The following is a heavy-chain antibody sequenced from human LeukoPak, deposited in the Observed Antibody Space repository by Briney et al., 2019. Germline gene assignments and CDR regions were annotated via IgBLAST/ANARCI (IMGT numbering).Heavy chain of an antibody. CDR2: IYYSGSN. Sequence: SXTLSLTCTVCGGSISSYYWSWIRQPPGKGLEWIGYIYYSGSNNYNPSLKRRVTISVEKSKKQFSLKLSSVTAADTAVYYCARGAMVRGVIRSSYYFDYWGQGTLVTVSS. D-gene: IGHD3-10*01. J-gene: IGHJ4*02. CDR3: ARGAMVRGVIRSSYYFDY. CDR1: GGSISSYY. V-gene: IGHV4-59*01.